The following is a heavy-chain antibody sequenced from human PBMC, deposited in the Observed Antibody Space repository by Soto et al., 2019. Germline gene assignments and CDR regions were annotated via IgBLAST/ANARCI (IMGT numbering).Heavy chain of an antibody. Sequence: EVQLVESGGGLVQPGGSLRLSCATSGFTSTIYWMNWVRQAPGKGLEWVANINQHGSETHYVDSVKGRFTISRDNARNSLYLQMNSLRPEDTAVYYCAGSGANSYWGRGTLVTVSS. CDR3: AGSGANSY. CDR2: INQHGSET. D-gene: IGHD2-15*01. J-gene: IGHJ4*02. CDR1: GFTSTIYW. V-gene: IGHV3-7*01.